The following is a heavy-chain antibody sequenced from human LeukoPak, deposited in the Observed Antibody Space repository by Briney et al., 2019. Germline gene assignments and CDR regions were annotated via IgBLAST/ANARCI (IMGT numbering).Heavy chain of an antibody. CDR2: ITFSSSTI. Sequence: PGGSLRLSCAASGFTFSSYAMTWVRQAPGKGLEWVSYITFSSSTIYYADSVKGRFTISRDNAKNSLYLQMNSLRAEDTAMYYCARTPYSSSWFGPYDYWGQGILVTVSS. CDR3: ARTPYSSSWFGPYDY. CDR1: GFTFSSYA. V-gene: IGHV3-48*01. J-gene: IGHJ4*02. D-gene: IGHD6-13*01.